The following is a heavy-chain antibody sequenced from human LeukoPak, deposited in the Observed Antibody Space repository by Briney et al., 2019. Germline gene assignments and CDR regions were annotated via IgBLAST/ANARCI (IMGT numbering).Heavy chain of an antibody. J-gene: IGHJ5*02. D-gene: IGHD3-10*01. CDR1: GYTFTSYG. CDR2: ISGYIGNT. CDR3: TRGHGSGYTNWFDP. Sequence: ASVKVSCKASGYTFTSYGISWVRQAPGQGLEWMGWISGYIGNTNYAQKVHGRVTMTRDMSASTVYMELSSLRFEDTAVYYCTRGHGSGYTNWFDPWGQGTLVTVSS. V-gene: IGHV1-18*01.